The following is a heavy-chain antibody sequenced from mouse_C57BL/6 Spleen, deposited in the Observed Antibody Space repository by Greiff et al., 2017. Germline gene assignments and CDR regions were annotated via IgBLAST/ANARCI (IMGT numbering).Heavy chain of an antibody. V-gene: IGHV6-3*01. CDR3: TEFWYFDY. CDR1: GFTFSNYW. Sequence: EVKVEESGGGLVQPGGSMKLSCVASGFTFSNYWMNWVRQSPEKGLEWVAQIRLKSDNYATHYAESVKGRFTISRDDSKSSVYLQMNNLRAEDTGIYYCTEFWYFDYWGQGTTLTVSS. J-gene: IGHJ2*01. CDR2: IRLKSDNYAT.